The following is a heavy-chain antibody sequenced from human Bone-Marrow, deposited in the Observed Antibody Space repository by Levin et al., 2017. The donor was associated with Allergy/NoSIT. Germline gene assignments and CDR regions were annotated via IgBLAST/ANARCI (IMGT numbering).Heavy chain of an antibody. CDR3: ARETIAVIPGFKIGEDP. CDR2: IYYSGST. D-gene: IGHD2-2*01. J-gene: IGHJ5*02. V-gene: IGHV4-30-4*01. CDR1: GGSISSGDHY. Sequence: SETLSLTCTVSGGSISSGDHYWSWIRQPPGKGLEWIGYIYYSGSTYYNSSLKSRITISVDTSKNQFSLKVKSVTAADTAVYYCARETIAVIPGFKIGEDPWGQGILVTVSS.